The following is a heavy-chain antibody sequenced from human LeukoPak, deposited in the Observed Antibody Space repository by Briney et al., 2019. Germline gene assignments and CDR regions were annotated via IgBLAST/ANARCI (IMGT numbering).Heavy chain of an antibody. V-gene: IGHV4-39*01. CDR2: IYYSGST. J-gene: IGHJ4*02. D-gene: IGHD3-3*01. CDR3: ARFQHLPAYYDFWSGYSNGDY. Sequence: SETLSLTCTVSGGSISSSSYYWGWIRQPPGKGLEWIGSIYYSGSTYYNPSLKSRVTISVDTSKNQFSLKLSSVTAADTAVYYCARFQHLPAYYDFWSGYSNGDYWGQGTLVTVSS. CDR1: GGSISSSSYY.